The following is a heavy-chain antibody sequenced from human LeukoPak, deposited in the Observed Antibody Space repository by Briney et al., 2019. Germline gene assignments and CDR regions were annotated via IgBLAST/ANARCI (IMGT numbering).Heavy chain of an antibody. CDR1: GGSISTYY. V-gene: IGHV4-59*13. D-gene: IGHD6-19*01. J-gene: IGHJ4*02. Sequence: SEALSLTCTVSGGSISTYYWSWIRRPPGEGLEWIGHIYYSGSTNYNPSLKSRVTISVDTSRNQISLKLSSVTAADTAVYYCARTYRVAGTSYYFDYWGQGTLVTVSS. CDR3: ARTYRVAGTSYYFDY. CDR2: IYYSGST.